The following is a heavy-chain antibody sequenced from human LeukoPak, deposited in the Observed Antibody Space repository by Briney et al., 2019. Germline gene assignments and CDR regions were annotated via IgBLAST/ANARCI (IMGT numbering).Heavy chain of an antibody. V-gene: IGHV3-23*01. CDR1: GFTFSSYA. D-gene: IGHD4-17*01. CDR2: ISGSGGST. J-gene: IGHJ4*02. Sequence: GGSLRLSCAASGFTFSSYAMSWVRQAPGKGLEWVSAISGSGGSTYYADSVKGRFTISRDNSKNTLYLQMNSLRAEDTAVYYCAKDRAYGAYGVYYFDYWGQGTLVTVSS. CDR3: AKDRAYGAYGVYYFDY.